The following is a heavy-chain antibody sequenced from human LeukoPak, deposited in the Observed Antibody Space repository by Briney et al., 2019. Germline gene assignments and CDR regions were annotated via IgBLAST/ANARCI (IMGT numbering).Heavy chain of an antibody. J-gene: IGHJ4*02. Sequence: PDRSLRLSCAASGFTFGDYAMHWVRQAPGKGLEWVSSISWNSGSKNYAESVKGRFTISRDNSKNTLYLQMNSLTAEDTAKYYCAKATGNLGNWGQGTLVTVSS. CDR2: ISWNSGSK. V-gene: IGHV3-9*01. CDR1: GFTFGDYA. CDR3: AKATGNLGN. D-gene: IGHD1-1*01.